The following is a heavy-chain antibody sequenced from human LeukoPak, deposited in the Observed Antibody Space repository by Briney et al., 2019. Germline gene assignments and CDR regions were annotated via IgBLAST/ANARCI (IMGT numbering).Heavy chain of an antibody. CDR2: ISGSDDST. CDR3: ATHSSGYYSIDD. CDR1: GFTFSSYA. J-gene: IGHJ4*02. V-gene: IGHV3-23*01. D-gene: IGHD3-22*01. Sequence: GGSLRLSCAAFGFTFSSYAMSWVRQAPGKGLEWVSSISGSDDSTYYADSVKGRFTISRDNSKNTLYLQMNSLRAEDTAVYYCATHSSGYYSIDDWGQGTLVTVSS.